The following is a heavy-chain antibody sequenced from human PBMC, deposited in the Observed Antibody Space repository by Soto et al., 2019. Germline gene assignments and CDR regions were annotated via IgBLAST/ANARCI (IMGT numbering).Heavy chain of an antibody. CDR1: GFTFSNYA. V-gene: IGHV3-23*01. J-gene: IGHJ4*02. Sequence: GGSLRLSCVVSGFTFSNYAMIWVRQAPGKGLEWVSSISSSGDGTYYADSVLGRFTISRDNSKKTLYLQMNRLRAEDTAVYYCAKGFDILIGHYRHYYTDYSGQATLVTVSS. CDR3: AKGFDILIGHYRHYYTDY. D-gene: IGHD3-9*01. CDR2: ISSSGDGT.